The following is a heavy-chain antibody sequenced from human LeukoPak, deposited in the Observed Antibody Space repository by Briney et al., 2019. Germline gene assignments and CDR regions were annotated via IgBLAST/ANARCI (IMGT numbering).Heavy chain of an antibody. Sequence: PGGSLRLSCAASGFTFSTYNMNWVRQAPGKGLEWVSSISSTSSFIYYADSVKGRFTISRDNAKNSLYLQMNSLRAEDTAVYYCARAIQFGGYFDYWGQGTLVTVST. D-gene: IGHD2-15*01. CDR2: ISSTSSFI. CDR1: GFTFSTYN. J-gene: IGHJ4*02. CDR3: ARAIQFGGYFDY. V-gene: IGHV3-21*06.